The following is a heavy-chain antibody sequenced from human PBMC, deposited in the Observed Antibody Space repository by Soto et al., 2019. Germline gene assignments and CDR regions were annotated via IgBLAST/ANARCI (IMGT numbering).Heavy chain of an antibody. V-gene: IGHV4-59*01. CDR1: GGSISSYY. Sequence: SETLSLTCTVSGGSISSYYWSWIRQPPGKGLEWIGYIYYSGSTNYNPSLKSRVTISVDTSKNQFSLKLSSVTAADTAVYYCAREKVYSSGWQPEYYFDYWGQGTLVTVSS. J-gene: IGHJ4*02. D-gene: IGHD6-19*01. CDR3: AREKVYSSGWQPEYYFDY. CDR2: IYYSGST.